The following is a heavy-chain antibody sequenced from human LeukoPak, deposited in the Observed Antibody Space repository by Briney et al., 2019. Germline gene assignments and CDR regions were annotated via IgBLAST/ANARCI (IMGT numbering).Heavy chain of an antibody. Sequence: ASVKVSCKASGYTFTGYYMHWVRQAPGQGLEWMGWINPNSGGTNYAQKFQGRVTMTRDTSISTAYMELSRLRSDDTAVYYCARRPTYLGYCSGGSCYSSYYFYGMDVWGQGTTVTVSS. CDR1: GYTFTGYY. CDR2: INPNSGGT. J-gene: IGHJ6*02. CDR3: ARRPTYLGYCSGGSCYSSYYFYGMDV. D-gene: IGHD2-15*01. V-gene: IGHV1-2*02.